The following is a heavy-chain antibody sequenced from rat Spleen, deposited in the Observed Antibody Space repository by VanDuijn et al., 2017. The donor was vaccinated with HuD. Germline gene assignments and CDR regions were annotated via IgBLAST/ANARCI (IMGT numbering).Heavy chain of an antibody. V-gene: IGHV5-20*01. D-gene: IGHD1-4*01. CDR2: ISYDGGST. CDR1: GFTFSDYY. J-gene: IGHJ3*01. Sequence: EVQLVESGGGLVQPGRSLKLSCAASGFTFSDYYMAWVRQAPTKGLEWVASISYDGGSTYYRDSVKGRFTISRDNAKSTLYLQMDSLRSEDTATYYCTRSVMATRDWFAYWGQGTLVTVSS. CDR3: TRSVMATRDWFAY.